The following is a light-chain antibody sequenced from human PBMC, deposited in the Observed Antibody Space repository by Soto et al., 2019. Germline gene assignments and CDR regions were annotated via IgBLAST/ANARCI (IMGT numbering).Light chain of an antibody. Sequence: IPLTQSPSSLSASVGDRVTLTCRASQGINNYLAWYQQKPGQAPKLLIYAASSLQRGVPSRFSGSGSGTDFTLSINSLQPEDFATYCCQQLYSYPSTFGGGTKVEIK. V-gene: IGKV1-9*01. CDR2: AAS. J-gene: IGKJ4*01. CDR3: QQLYSYPST. CDR1: QGINNY.